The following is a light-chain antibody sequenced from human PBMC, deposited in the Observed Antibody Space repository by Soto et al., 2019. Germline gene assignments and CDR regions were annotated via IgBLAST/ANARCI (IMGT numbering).Light chain of an antibody. CDR2: KTS. J-gene: IGKJ4*01. CDR1: QSVSPW. V-gene: IGKV1-5*03. CDR3: QQYNSSGLT. Sequence: DIQMTQSPSTLGASVGDTVTISCRASQSVSPWLAWYQQKPGKAPKLLIYKTSRLQSGVPSRFSGSGSGTDFTLKISSRQPDDFAIYYCQQYNSSGLTFGGGTTVDIK.